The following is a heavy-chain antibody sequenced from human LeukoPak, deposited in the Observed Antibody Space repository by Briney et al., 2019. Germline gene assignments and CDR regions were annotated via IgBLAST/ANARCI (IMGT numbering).Heavy chain of an antibody. J-gene: IGHJ4*02. CDR1: GGSISSSNYY. V-gene: IGHV4-31*01. CDR3: ARGSLDFDY. Sequence: SETLYLTCTVSGGSISSSNYYWSWIRPHPGKGLEWIGYISYSGSTHYNPSLKSPITISVDTSKNQFSLQLSSVTAADTAVYYCARGSLDFDYWGQGTLVTVSS. CDR2: ISYSGST.